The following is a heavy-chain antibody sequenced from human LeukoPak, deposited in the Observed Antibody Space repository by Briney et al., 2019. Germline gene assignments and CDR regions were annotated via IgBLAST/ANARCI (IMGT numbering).Heavy chain of an antibody. J-gene: IGHJ4*02. CDR1: GFTFSDYT. D-gene: IGHD5-12*01. CDR2: TSTSGGNI. Sequence: GGSLRLSCAASGFTFSDYTMSWIRQAPGKGLECICISTSTSGGNIYYADSVKGRFTISRDNAKNSLYLQMNSLRAEDTAVYYCARDPVINSGYDWDYLGQGIQVTVSS. V-gene: IGHV3-11*01. CDR3: ARDPVINSGYDWDY.